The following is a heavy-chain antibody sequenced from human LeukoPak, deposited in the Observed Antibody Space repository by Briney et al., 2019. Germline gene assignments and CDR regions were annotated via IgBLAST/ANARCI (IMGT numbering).Heavy chain of an antibody. Sequence: TGGSLRLSCAASGFMLSSTWMHWVRQAPGKGLVWVSRINSDATSTSYADSVRGRFTISRDDAKNTMYLQMYSLRAEDTAVYYCANEIRPNDYWGQGTLVTVSS. CDR2: INSDATST. CDR3: ANEIRPNDY. D-gene: IGHD4-17*01. J-gene: IGHJ4*02. V-gene: IGHV3-74*01. CDR1: GFMLSSTW.